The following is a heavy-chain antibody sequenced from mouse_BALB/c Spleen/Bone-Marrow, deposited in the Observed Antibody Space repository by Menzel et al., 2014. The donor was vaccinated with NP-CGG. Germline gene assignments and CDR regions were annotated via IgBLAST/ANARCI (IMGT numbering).Heavy chain of an antibody. CDR1: GITFRNFG. J-gene: IGHJ4*01. Sequence: DVHLVESGGGLVQPGGSRKLSCAASGITFRNFGMHWVRQAPEKGLEWVAYISSGSSTIYYADTLKGRFTISRDNPKNTLFLQMTSLRSEDTAMYYCARIGRARGYAMDYWGQGTSVTVPS. CDR2: ISSGSSTI. CDR3: ARIGRARGYAMDY. V-gene: IGHV5-17*02. D-gene: IGHD3-3*01.